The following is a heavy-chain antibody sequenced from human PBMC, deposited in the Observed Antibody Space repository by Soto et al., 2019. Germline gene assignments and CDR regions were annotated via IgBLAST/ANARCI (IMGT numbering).Heavy chain of an antibody. D-gene: IGHD3-10*01. Sequence: GGSLRLSCAASGFTFSSYSMNWVRQAPGKGLEWVSYISSSSSTIYYADSVKGRFTISRDNAKNSLYLQMNSLRDEDPAVYYCARDGITMVRGVHVNYYGMDVWGQWTTVTVSS. J-gene: IGHJ6*02. CDR1: GFTFSSYS. CDR3: ARDGITMVRGVHVNYYGMDV. V-gene: IGHV3-48*02. CDR2: ISSSSSTI.